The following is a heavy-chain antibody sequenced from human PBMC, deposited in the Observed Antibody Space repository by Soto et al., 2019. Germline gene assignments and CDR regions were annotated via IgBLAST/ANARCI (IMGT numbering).Heavy chain of an antibody. Sequence: SETLSLTCPVSGGSISSSSYYWGWIRQPPGKGLEWIGSIYYSGSTYYNPSLKSRVTISVDTSKNQFSLKLSSVTAADTAVCYCARHGIAAAGTPNWFDPWGQGTLVTVSS. J-gene: IGHJ5*02. CDR2: IYYSGST. CDR1: GGSISSSSYY. CDR3: ARHGIAAAGTPNWFDP. V-gene: IGHV4-39*01. D-gene: IGHD6-13*01.